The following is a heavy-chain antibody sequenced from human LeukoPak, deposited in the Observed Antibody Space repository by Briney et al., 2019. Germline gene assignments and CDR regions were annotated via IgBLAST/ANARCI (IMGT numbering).Heavy chain of an antibody. CDR1: GGSISSSSYY. V-gene: IGHV4-39*01. CDR2: IYYSGST. D-gene: IGHD3-22*01. J-gene: IGHJ4*02. CDR3: ATHDGYGGYHASTAY. Sequence: PSETLSLTCTVSGGSISSSSYYWGWIRQPPGKGLEWIGSIYYSGSTYYNPSLKSRVTISVDTSKNQFSLKLSSVTAADTAVYYCATHDGYGGYHASTAYWGQGTLVTVSS.